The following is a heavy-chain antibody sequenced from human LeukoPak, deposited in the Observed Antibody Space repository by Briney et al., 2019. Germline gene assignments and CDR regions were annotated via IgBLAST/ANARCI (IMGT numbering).Heavy chain of an antibody. CDR2: ISAYNGST. CDR3: ARGGVSNSWYRTPDY. D-gene: IGHD6-13*01. CDR1: GYTFTSYG. Sequence: ASVKVSCKASGYTFTSYGISWVRQAPGQGLEWMGWISAYNGSTNYAQKLQGRVTMTTDTSTSTAYMELRSLRSDDTAVYYCARGGVSNSWYRTPDYWGQGTLVTVSS. V-gene: IGHV1-18*01. J-gene: IGHJ4*02.